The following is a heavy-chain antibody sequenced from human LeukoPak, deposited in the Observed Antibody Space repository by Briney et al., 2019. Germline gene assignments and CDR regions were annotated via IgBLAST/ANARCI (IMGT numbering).Heavy chain of an antibody. J-gene: IGHJ4*02. CDR3: ARSSLAVYFDY. V-gene: IGHV4-61*09. CDR2: VFTRGTT. Sequence: SETLSLTCTVSGGSISSGSYYWNWIRQPAGKRLEWLGHVFTRGTTNYNASLEGRLTISLDTARNQFSLYLSSVTAADTAMYFCARSSLAVYFDYWGQGTLVAASS. D-gene: IGHD6-19*01. CDR1: GGSISSGSYY.